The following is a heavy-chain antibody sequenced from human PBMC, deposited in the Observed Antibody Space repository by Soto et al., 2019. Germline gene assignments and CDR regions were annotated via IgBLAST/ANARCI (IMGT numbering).Heavy chain of an antibody. CDR3: ARAFDANDY. CDR1: VGSSSSYY. V-gene: IGHV4-59*01. J-gene: IGHJ4*02. Sequence: KPLETLSITGTVSVGSSSSYYWSWIRQPPGKGLEWIGYIYYSGSTNYNPSLKSRVTISVDTSKNQFSLKLSSVTAADTAVYYCARAFDANDYWGQGTLVTVSS. CDR2: IYYSGST. D-gene: IGHD3-9*01.